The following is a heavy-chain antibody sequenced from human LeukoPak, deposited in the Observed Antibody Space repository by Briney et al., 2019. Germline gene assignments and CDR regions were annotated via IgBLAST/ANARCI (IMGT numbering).Heavy chain of an antibody. CDR3: ARNNEDIVVVVAATGAFDI. CDR2: ISYDGSNK. Sequence: GGSLRLSCAASGFTFSSYGMHWVRQAPGKGLEWVAVISYDGSNKYYADSVKGRFTISRDNSKNTLYLQMNSLRAEDTAVYYCARNNEDIVVVVAATGAFDIWGQGTMVTVSS. CDR1: GFTFSSYG. D-gene: IGHD2-15*01. J-gene: IGHJ3*02. V-gene: IGHV3-30*03.